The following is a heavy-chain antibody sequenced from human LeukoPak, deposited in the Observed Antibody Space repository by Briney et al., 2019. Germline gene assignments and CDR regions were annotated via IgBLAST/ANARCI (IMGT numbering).Heavy chain of an antibody. Sequence: SSETLSLTCTVSGGSISSYWSWIRPPAGKGLEWIGRIYGSGTTTYNPSLKSRVTISVDTSKNQFSLKLSSVTAADTAVYYCARDRPQRRDGYISRYYYMDVWGKGTTVTISS. V-gene: IGHV4-4*07. CDR1: GGSISSY. CDR3: ARDRPQRRDGYISRYYYMDV. CDR2: IYGSGTT. D-gene: IGHD5-24*01. J-gene: IGHJ6*03.